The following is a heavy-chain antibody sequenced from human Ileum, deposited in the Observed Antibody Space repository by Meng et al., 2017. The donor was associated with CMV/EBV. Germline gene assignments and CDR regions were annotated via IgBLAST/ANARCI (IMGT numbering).Heavy chain of an antibody. D-gene: IGHD3-22*01. CDR2: ISPYNGDT. CDR1: GYTFTNYA. Sequence: ASVKVSCKASGYTFTNYAFNWVRQAPGQGLEWMGWISPYNGDTKFAQKLQGRVTLTTDTSTSTAYMELTSPRSDDTAVYYCARGCVRSSYYCMGFDYWGQGTLVTVSS. J-gene: IGHJ4*02. CDR3: ARGCVRSSYYCMGFDY. V-gene: IGHV1-18*01.